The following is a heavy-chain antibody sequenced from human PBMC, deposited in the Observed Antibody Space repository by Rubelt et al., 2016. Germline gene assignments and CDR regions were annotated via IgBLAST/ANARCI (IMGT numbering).Heavy chain of an antibody. CDR1: GGSISSYY. CDR3: ARGNWNYVYYYYYYGMDV. V-gene: IGHV4-59*12. CDR2: INHSGST. Sequence: QVQLQESGPGLVKPSETLSLTCTVSGGSISSYYWSWIRQPPGKGLEWIAEINHSGSTNYNPSLNGRVTILVDTAKNQVSLKLSSVTAADTAVYYCARGNWNYVYYYYYYGMDVWGQGTTVTVSS. J-gene: IGHJ6*02. D-gene: IGHD1-7*01.